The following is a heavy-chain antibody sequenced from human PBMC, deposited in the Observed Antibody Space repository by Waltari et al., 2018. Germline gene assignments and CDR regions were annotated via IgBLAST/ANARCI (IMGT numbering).Heavy chain of an antibody. V-gene: IGHV3-21*01. Sequence: EVQLVGSGGGLVKPGGSLRLSCAASGFTFSSYTMTWVRQAPGTGLEWVSSISSCSSYIYYADSVKGRFTISRDNAKNSLYLQMNSLRVEDTAVYYCAREWGVMVGTAGFYFDYWGQGALVTVSS. CDR1: GFTFSSYT. CDR3: AREWGVMVGTAGFYFDY. J-gene: IGHJ4*02. CDR2: ISSCSSYI. D-gene: IGHD2-15*01.